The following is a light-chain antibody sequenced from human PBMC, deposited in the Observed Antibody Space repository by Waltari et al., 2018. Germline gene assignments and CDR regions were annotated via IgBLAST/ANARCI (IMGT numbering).Light chain of an antibody. CDR3: MQAVQTPWG. CDR2: LGY. V-gene: IGKV2-28*01. J-gene: IGKJ1*01. CDR1: QSLLHSNGFNY. Sequence: DIVMTQSPLSLPVTPGEPASISCRSSQSLLHSNGFNYLDWSLQRPGQSPQLRIYLGYQQAPGGPDRFSASASGTDLTRKISRVEAEDVGIYYCMQAVQTPWGFGQGTKVEI.